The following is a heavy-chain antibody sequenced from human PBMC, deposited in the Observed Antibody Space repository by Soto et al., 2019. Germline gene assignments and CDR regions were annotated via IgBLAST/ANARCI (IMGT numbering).Heavy chain of an antibody. CDR3: AKAGGYCSGRNCPNYFDY. Sequence: GGSLRLSCAASGFTFSSYGMHWVRQAPGKGLEWVAVISDSGGSTYYADSVKGRFTISRDNSKNTLYLQMHNLRAEDTAVYYCAKAGGYCSGRNCPNYFDYWGRGTLVTVSS. D-gene: IGHD2-15*01. CDR1: GFTFSSYG. J-gene: IGHJ4*02. V-gene: IGHV3-23*01. CDR2: ISDSGGST.